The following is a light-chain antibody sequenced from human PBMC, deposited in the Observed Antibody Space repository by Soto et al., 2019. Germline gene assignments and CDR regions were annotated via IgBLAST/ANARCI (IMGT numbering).Light chain of an antibody. Sequence: QSALTQPRSVSGSPGQSVTISCTGTSSDVGAYNYVSWYQHHPGKAPKYMIYDVSKRPSGVPDRFSGSKSGNTASLTISGLQAEDEADYFCKSYAGSNTYVFGSGTKLTVL. CDR2: DVS. J-gene: IGLJ1*01. CDR1: SSDVGAYNY. CDR3: KSYAGSNTYV. V-gene: IGLV2-11*01.